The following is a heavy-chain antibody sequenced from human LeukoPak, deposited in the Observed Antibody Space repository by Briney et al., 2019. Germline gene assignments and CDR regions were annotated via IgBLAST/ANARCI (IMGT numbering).Heavy chain of an antibody. V-gene: IGHV4-34*01. Sequence: PSETLSLTCAVYGGSFSGYYWSWIRQPPGKGLEWIGEINHSGSTNYNPSLKSRVTISVDTSKNQFSLKLSSVTAADTAVYYCARTLAYCGGDCYPNPDAFDIWGQGTMVTVSS. CDR1: GGSFSGYY. D-gene: IGHD2-21*02. CDR2: INHSGST. J-gene: IGHJ3*02. CDR3: ARTLAYCGGDCYPNPDAFDI.